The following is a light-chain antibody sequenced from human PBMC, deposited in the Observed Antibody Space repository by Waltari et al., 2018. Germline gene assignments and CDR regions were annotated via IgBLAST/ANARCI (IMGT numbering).Light chain of an antibody. V-gene: IGKV3-20*01. CDR1: QSVSRIY. J-gene: IGKJ1*01. Sequence: EIVLTQSPGTLSLSPGERAPLSCRASQSVSRIYLAWYQQKPGQAPRLLIYGASGRATGIPDRFSGSGSGTDFTLTISRLEPEDFAVYYCQQFGNSQWTFGQGTKVEIK. CDR2: GAS. CDR3: QQFGNSQWT.